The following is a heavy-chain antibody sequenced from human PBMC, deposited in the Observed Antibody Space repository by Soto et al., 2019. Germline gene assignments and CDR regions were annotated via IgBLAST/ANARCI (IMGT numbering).Heavy chain of an antibody. CDR2: IYYSGST. CDR3: ARVGTIFGVVPTTAFDY. J-gene: IGHJ4*02. V-gene: IGHV4-30-4*01. D-gene: IGHD3-3*01. Sequence: QVQLQESGPGLVKPSQTLSLTCTVSGGSISSGDYYWSWIRQPPGKGLEWIGYIYYSGSTYYNPSLKSRVTISVDTSKNQFSLKLSSVTAADTAVYYCARVGTIFGVVPTTAFDYWGQGTLVTVSS. CDR1: GGSISSGDYY.